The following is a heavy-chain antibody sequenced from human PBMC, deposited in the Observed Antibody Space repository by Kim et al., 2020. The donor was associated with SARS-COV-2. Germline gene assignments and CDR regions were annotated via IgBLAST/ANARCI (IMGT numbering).Heavy chain of an antibody. J-gene: IGHJ4*02. V-gene: IGHV3-7*05. CDR1: GFTFSNYW. Sequence: GGSLRLSCGASGFTFSNYWMGWVRQAPGKGLEWVANINQDGSERYYVDSVKGRFTISRDNAKNSLYLEMNSLRAEDTAVYYCARILREGYPYYFDYWGQG. D-gene: IGHD2-8*01. CDR3: ARILREGYPYYFDY. CDR2: INQDGSER.